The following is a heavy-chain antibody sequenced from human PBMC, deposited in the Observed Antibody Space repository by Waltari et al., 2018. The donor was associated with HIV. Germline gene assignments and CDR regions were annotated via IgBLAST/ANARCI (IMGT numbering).Heavy chain of an antibody. CDR1: GFTFSSYA. V-gene: IGHV3-30*04. D-gene: IGHD6-6*01. Sequence: QVQLVESGGGVVQPGRSLRLSCAASGFTFSSYAMHWVRQAPGKGLEWVAVISYDGSNKYYADSVKGRFTISRDNSKNTLYLQMNSLRAEDTAVYYCARDYFLLGHKIAARPSIGYWGQGTLVTVSS. CDR2: ISYDGSNK. J-gene: IGHJ4*02. CDR3: ARDYFLLGHKIAARPSIGY.